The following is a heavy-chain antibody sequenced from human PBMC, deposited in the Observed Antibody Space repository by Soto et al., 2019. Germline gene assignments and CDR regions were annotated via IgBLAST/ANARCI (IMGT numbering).Heavy chain of an antibody. CDR2: ISGSGGST. V-gene: IGHV3-23*01. CDR3: AKVEGITIFGVVAGGWFDP. Sequence: EVQLLESGGGLVQPGGSLRLSCAASGFTFSSYAMSWVRQAPGKGLEWVSAISGSGGSTYYADSVKGRFTISRDNSKNTLYLQMSSLRAEDTAVYYCAKVEGITIFGVVAGGWFDPWGQGTLVTVSS. D-gene: IGHD3-3*01. J-gene: IGHJ5*02. CDR1: GFTFSSYA.